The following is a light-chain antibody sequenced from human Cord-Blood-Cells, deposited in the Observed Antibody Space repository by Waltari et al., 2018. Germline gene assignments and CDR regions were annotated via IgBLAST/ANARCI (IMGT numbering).Light chain of an antibody. V-gene: IGLV2-18*02. Sequence: QSALTQPPSVSGSPGQSVTIPCTGTSSDVGSYNRVPWYQQPPGTAPKLMIYEVSKRPSGVPDRFSGSKSGNTASLTISGLQAEDEADYYCSSYTSSSTLVFGGGTKLTVL. CDR3: SSYTSSSTLV. CDR1: SSDVGSYNR. CDR2: EVS. J-gene: IGLJ2*01.